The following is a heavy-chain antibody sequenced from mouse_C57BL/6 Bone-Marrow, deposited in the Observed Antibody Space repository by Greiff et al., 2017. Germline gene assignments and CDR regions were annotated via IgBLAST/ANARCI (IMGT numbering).Heavy chain of an antibody. Sequence: EVQLVESGGGLVKPGGSLKLSCAASGFTFSSYAMSWVRQTPEKRLEWVATISDGGSYTYYPDNVKGRFTISRDNAKNNLYLQMSHLKSEDTAMYYCGGGYHGYAMDYWGQGTSVTVSS. D-gene: IGHD2-2*01. CDR2: ISDGGSYT. CDR1: GFTFSSYA. CDR3: GGGYHGYAMDY. V-gene: IGHV5-4*01. J-gene: IGHJ4*01.